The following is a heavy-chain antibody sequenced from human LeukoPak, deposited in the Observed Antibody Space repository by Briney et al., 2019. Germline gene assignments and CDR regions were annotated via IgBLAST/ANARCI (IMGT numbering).Heavy chain of an antibody. Sequence: SETLSLTCTVSGYSISSGYYWGWIRQPPGKGLEWIGSIYRSGTTYYNPSLKSRVTISVDTSKNQFSLKLSSVTAADTAVYYLAKDLLSPSSSARFDPWGQGTLGTVSS. CDR3: AKDLLSPSSSARFDP. CDR2: IYRSGTT. J-gene: IGHJ5*02. V-gene: IGHV4-38-2*02. CDR1: GYSISSGYY. D-gene: IGHD6-6*01.